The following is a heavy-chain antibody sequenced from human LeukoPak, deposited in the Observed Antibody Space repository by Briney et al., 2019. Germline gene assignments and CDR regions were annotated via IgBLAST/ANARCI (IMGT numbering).Heavy chain of an antibody. Sequence: PSETLSLTCTVSGGSISSYYWSWIRQPPGKGLEWIGYIYYSGSTNYNPSLKSRVTISVDTSKNQFSLKLSSVTAADTAVYYCARLVVKLSPLFGLWGRGALVTVSS. J-gene: IGHJ2*01. CDR2: IYYSGST. CDR1: GGSISSYY. V-gene: IGHV4-59*01. CDR3: ARLVVKLSPLFGL. D-gene: IGHD2-15*01.